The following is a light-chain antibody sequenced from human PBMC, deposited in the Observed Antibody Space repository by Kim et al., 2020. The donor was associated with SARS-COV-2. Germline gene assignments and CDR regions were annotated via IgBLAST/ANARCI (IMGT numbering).Light chain of an antibody. CDR2: GAS. Sequence: LSPGERATLSCRASQSVSSSYLAWYQQKPGQAPRLLIYGASSRATGIPDRFSGSGSGTDFTLTISRLEPEDFAVYYCQQYGSSPTLGQGTKVEIK. J-gene: IGKJ1*01. CDR1: QSVSSSY. CDR3: QQYGSSPT. V-gene: IGKV3-20*01.